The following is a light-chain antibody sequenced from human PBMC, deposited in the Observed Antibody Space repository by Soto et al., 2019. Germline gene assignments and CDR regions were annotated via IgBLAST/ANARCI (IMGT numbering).Light chain of an antibody. J-gene: IGLJ1*01. V-gene: IGLV2-18*01. Sequence: QSALTQPRSVSGSPGQSVTISCTGTSSDVGTYDFVSWYQQHPGKAPRLMIFDASNRPSGVPDRFSGSKSGNTASLTISGLQAEDEADYYCSLYTSSSTFVFGTGTKVTVL. CDR1: SSDVGTYDF. CDR2: DAS. CDR3: SLYTSSSTFV.